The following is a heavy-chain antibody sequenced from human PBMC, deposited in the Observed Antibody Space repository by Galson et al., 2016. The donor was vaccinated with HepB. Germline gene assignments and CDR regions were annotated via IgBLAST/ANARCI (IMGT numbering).Heavy chain of an antibody. D-gene: IGHD2-8*01. J-gene: IGHJ4*01. V-gene: IGHV1-3*04. Sequence: SVKVSCKASGYTFTSYTLHWVRQAPGQRLEWMGWINTGNGNTKYSQKFQGRVIITRDTSASTAYMELRSPRSEDTAVYYCARDGIYCTKGLCYERTFDYWGHGTLVTVSS. CDR3: ARDGIYCTKGLCYERTFDY. CDR1: GYTFTSYT. CDR2: INTGNGNT.